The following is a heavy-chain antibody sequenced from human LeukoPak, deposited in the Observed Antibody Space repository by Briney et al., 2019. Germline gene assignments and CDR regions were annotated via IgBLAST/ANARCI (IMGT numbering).Heavy chain of an antibody. CDR2: INHSGST. D-gene: IGHD5-18*01. V-gene: IGHV4-34*01. Sequence: SETLSLTCAVYGGSFSGYYWSWIRQPPGKGLEWIGEINHSGSTNYNPSLKSRVTISVDTSKNQFSLKLSSVTAADTAVYYCARLLGYSYGYLFSYFDYWGQGTLVTVSS. CDR1: GGSFSGYY. CDR3: ARLLGYSYGYLFSYFDY. J-gene: IGHJ4*02.